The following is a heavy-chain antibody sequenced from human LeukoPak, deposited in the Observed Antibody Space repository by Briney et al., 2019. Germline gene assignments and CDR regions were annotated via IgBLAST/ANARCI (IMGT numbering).Heavy chain of an antibody. D-gene: IGHD5-12*01. V-gene: IGHV3-48*03. J-gene: IGHJ6*03. CDR2: ISSSGSTI. Sequence: GGSLRLSCAASGFTFSSYEMNWVRQAPGKGLEWVSYISSSGSTIYYADSVKGRFTISRDNAKNSLYLQMNSLRAEDTAVYYCAREGSGYERLWWPRSYYYSYYMDVWGKGTTVTTSS. CDR1: GFTFSSYE. CDR3: AREGSGYERLWWPRSYYYSYYMDV.